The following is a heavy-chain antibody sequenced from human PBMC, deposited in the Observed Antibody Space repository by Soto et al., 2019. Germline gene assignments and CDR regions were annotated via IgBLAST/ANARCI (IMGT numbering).Heavy chain of an antibody. CDR3: AREVIAPATSAALAT. CDR2: IAHTGAA. Sequence: QVQLQESGPGLVKPSQTLSVTCTVSGGSLSSDNFFWSWVRQHPETGLEWVGDIAHTGAAYYNPSLQSPLPLSLDTSKNPSSLSLTSVTAATTAIYYCAREVIAPATSAALATWGQGTMVTVS. J-gene: IGHJ3*01. CDR1: GGSLSSDNFF. V-gene: IGHV4-31*01. D-gene: IGHD2-15*01.